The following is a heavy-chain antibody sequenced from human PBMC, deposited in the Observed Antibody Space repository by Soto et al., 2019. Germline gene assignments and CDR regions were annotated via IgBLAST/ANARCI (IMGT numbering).Heavy chain of an antibody. V-gene: IGHV3-21*01. Sequence: LRLSCAASGFIFSQYSMNWVRQAPGKGLEWVSSISSTGALMYYADSVKGRFTISRDNAKNSLYLQLNSLRAEDTAVYYCARDKRDLRFLEWSYYFDYWGQGTLVTVSS. CDR2: ISSTGALM. J-gene: IGHJ4*02. D-gene: IGHD3-3*01. CDR1: GFIFSQYS. CDR3: ARDKRDLRFLEWSYYFDY.